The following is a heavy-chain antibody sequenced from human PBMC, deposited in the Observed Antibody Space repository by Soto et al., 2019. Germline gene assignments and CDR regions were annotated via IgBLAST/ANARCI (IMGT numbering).Heavy chain of an antibody. CDR3: AHSRNLITEDAQVGDFDY. CDR2: IYWDDDE. CDR1: GFSLNTDGEG. J-gene: IGHJ4*02. D-gene: IGHD3-10*01. Sequence: QITLKESGPPQVNPTQPLTLTCSFSGFSLNTDGEGVGWVRQPPGEALEWRALIYWDDDERYSPSLKTRLTITKDPSKNQVVLIMTNMDPVDTATYYCAHSRNLITEDAQVGDFDYWGQGTLVTVSS. V-gene: IGHV2-5*02.